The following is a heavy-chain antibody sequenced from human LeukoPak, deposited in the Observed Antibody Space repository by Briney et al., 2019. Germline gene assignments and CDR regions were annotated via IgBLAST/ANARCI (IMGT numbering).Heavy chain of an antibody. D-gene: IGHD2-8*02. V-gene: IGHV1-2*02. J-gene: IGHJ4*02. CDR1: VYMFTGFF. CDR2: VSPNNGGT. CDR3: ASLFWSADFDY. Sequence: ASEKVSRKTSVYMFTGFFIHWVRQAPRQGLEWMGSVSPNNGGTRYEQRFQERVNMISETSTKTAYMQLRGLRFDDTAVVYCASLFWSADFDYWGPGTPVTVSS.